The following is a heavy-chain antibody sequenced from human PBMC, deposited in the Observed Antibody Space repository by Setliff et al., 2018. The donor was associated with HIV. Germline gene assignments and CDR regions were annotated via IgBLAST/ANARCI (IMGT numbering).Heavy chain of an antibody. D-gene: IGHD3-10*01. CDR1: GYNFKNYA. CDR2: ISAYNGNK. Sequence: ASVKVSCKASGYNFKNYAIALVRQTPGQGLEWMGWISAYNGNKYYAQKFRDTVTMTTDTSTSTAYMELRSLRSDETAVYYCARDLFTSGSDRSRQAGYYYYYYMDVWGKGNTVTVSS. J-gene: IGHJ6*03. CDR3: ARDLFTSGSDRSRQAGYYYYYYMDV. V-gene: IGHV1-18*01.